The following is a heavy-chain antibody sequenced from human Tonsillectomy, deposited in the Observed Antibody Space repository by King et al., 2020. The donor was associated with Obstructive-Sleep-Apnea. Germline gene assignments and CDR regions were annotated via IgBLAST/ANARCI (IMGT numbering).Heavy chain of an antibody. CDR3: ARDDYGEGRNDY. CDR2: SYYSGRT. Sequence: QLQESGPGLVKPSETLSLTCTVSGGSISSSSYYWGWICQPPGKGLEWIGSSYYSGRTYYNPSLKSRVTISVDTTKNQFSLTLSSVTAADTAVYYCARDDYGEGRNDYWGQGTLVSVSS. V-gene: IGHV4-39*07. J-gene: IGHJ4*02. D-gene: IGHD4-17*01. CDR1: GGSISSSSYY.